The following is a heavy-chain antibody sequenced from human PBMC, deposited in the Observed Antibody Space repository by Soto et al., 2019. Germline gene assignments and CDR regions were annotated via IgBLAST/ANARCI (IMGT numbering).Heavy chain of an antibody. CDR3: ASHYYGSGSYYAVYYYYGMDV. J-gene: IGHJ6*02. Sequence: ASVKVSCXASGYTFTNYGISWVRQDPGQGLEWMGWISADNGNTNYAQKLQGRVTMTTDTSTSTAYMELRSLRSDDTAVYYCASHYYGSGSYYAVYYYYGMDVWGQGTTVTVSS. CDR1: GYTFTNYG. CDR2: ISADNGNT. D-gene: IGHD3-10*01. V-gene: IGHV1-18*01.